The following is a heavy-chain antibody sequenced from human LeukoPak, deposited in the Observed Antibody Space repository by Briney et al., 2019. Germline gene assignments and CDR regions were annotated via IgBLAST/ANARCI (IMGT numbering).Heavy chain of an antibody. Sequence: PGGSLRLSCAASGFTFSSYSMHWVRQAPGMGLEWVSSISSGSSYIYYADSVKGRFTISRDNSKNTLYLQMNSLRAEDTAVYYCARGGYYYDSSGYLIDYWGQGTLVTVSS. CDR3: ARGGYYYDSSGYLIDY. V-gene: IGHV3-21*01. CDR1: GFTFSSYS. J-gene: IGHJ4*02. CDR2: ISSGSSYI. D-gene: IGHD3-22*01.